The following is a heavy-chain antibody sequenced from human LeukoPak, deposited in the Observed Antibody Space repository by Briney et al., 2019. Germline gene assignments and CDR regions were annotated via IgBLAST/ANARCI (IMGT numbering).Heavy chain of an antibody. D-gene: IGHD4-17*01. CDR3: AKESPHYGDYRPYYHHYMDV. V-gene: IGHV3-23*01. Sequence: GGSLRLSCAASGFIFNNYAMSWVRQAPGNGLEWISGISSSDGSTYYADSVKGRFTISRDNLKNMVHLEMSSLRAEDTALYYCAKESPHYGDYRPYYHHYMDVRGIGTTVTVSS. J-gene: IGHJ6*03. CDR2: ISSSDGST. CDR1: GFIFNNYA.